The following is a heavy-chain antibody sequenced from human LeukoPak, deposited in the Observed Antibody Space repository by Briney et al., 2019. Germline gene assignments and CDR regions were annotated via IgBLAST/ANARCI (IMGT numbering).Heavy chain of an antibody. D-gene: IGHD2-15*01. J-gene: IGHJ6*03. CDR1: GGTFTSYY. CDR2: IIPIFGTA. Sequence: SVKVSCKASGGTFTSYYMHWVRQAPGQGLEWMGGIIPIFGTANYAQKFQGRVTITADESTSTAYMELSSLRSEDTAVYYCASSSGGGGSGPVDYYYYMDVWGKGTTVTVSS. CDR3: ASSSGGGGSGPVDYYYYMDV. V-gene: IGHV1-69*13.